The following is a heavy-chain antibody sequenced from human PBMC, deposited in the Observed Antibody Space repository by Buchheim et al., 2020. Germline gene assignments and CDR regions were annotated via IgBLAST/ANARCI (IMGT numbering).Heavy chain of an antibody. CDR1: GFTVGSNY. D-gene: IGHD1-20*01. V-gene: IGHV3-66*02. J-gene: IGHJ6*02. CDR3: ASLRSPLTANYYYGLDV. CDR2: VYSGGNT. Sequence: QLAESGGGLVQPGGSLRLSCVATGFTVGSNYMSWVRQAPGKGLEWVSIVYSGGNTHYADSVKGRFIISRDRSKNTVHLQMNSLRPEDTAVYYCASLRSPLTANYYYGLDVWGQGAT.